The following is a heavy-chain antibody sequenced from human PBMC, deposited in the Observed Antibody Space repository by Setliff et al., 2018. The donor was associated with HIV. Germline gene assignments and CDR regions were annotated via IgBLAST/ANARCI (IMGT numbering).Heavy chain of an antibody. D-gene: IGHD3-10*01. CDR1: GGSISRGSYY. Sequence: SETLSLTCTVSGGSISRGSYYWSWIRQPAGKGLEWIGRIYTNGNTNYNPSLKSRVTMSVDASKNQLSLKLRSVTAADTAVYYCARARITMIGGRLEPYAFDRWGQGTKVTVSS. CDR3: ARARITMIGGRLEPYAFDR. V-gene: IGHV4-61*02. J-gene: IGHJ3*01. CDR2: IYTNGNT.